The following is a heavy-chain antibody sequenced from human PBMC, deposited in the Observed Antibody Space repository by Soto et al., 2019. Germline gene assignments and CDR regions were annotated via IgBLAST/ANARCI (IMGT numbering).Heavy chain of an antibody. J-gene: IGHJ6*02. V-gene: IGHV3-30*18. CDR3: ANLDPRLGEDYYYYGMDV. CDR2: ISYDGSNK. D-gene: IGHD3-16*01. CDR1: GLTFSSYG. Sequence: LGGSLRLSCAASGLTFSSYGMHWVRQAPGKGLEWVAVISYDGSNKYYADSVKGRFTISRDNSKNTLYLQMNSPRAEDTAVYYCANLDPRLGEDYYYYGMDVWGQGTTVTVSS.